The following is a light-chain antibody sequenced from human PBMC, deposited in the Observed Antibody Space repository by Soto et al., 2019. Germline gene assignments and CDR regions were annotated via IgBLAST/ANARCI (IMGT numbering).Light chain of an antibody. V-gene: IGKV1-9*01. J-gene: IGKJ4*01. CDR1: QGISSY. Sequence: IQLTQSPSSLSAPVGDRVTITGRASQGISSYLAWYQQKPGKAPKLLIYAASILQSGVPPRFSGSGSGTDFTPTITSLQPEDFATDYCQQANSLSLTCGGGTKGEN. CDR2: AAS. CDR3: QQANSLSLT.